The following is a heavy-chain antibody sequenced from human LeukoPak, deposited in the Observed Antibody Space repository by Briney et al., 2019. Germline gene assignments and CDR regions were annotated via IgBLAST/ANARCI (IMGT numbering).Heavy chain of an antibody. J-gene: IGHJ4*02. CDR2: ISYDGSIT. Sequence: PGRSLRLSCAASGFDFSIYGMHWVRQAPGKGLEWVALISYDGSITHYADSVKGRFAISRDNSKGTLSLQMNSLRPEDTAVYYCASGYSSDWYWGGIDYWGQGTLVTVSP. V-gene: IGHV3-30*03. D-gene: IGHD6-13*01. CDR3: ASGYSSDWYWGGIDY. CDR1: GFDFSIYG.